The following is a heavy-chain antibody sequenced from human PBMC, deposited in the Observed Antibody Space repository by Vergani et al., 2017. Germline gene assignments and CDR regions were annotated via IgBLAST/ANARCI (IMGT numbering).Heavy chain of an antibody. CDR1: GGTFSSYA. Sequence: QVQLVQSGAEVKKPGSSVKVSCKASGGTFSSYAISWVRQAPGQGLEWMGGIIPIFGTANYAQKFQGRVTITADESTSAAYMGLCSLRSEDTAVYYCAVCKLDSGGYGRGYYYYYMDVGGKGTTVTVSS. CDR2: IIPIFGTA. J-gene: IGHJ6*03. V-gene: IGHV1-69*13. D-gene: IGHD1-26*01. CDR3: AVCKLDSGGYGRGYYYYYMDV.